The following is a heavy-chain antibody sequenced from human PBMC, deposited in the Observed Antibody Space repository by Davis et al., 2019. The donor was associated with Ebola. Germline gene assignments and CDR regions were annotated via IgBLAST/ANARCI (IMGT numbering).Heavy chain of an antibody. CDR2: IYYSGST. Sequence: GSLRLSCTVSGGSISSYYWSWIRQPPGKGLEWIGYIYYSGSTNYNPSLKSRVTISVDTSKNQFSLKLSSVTAADTAVYYCARDRCSGGSCYSDYWGQGTLVTLSS. CDR3: ARDRCSGGSCYSDY. V-gene: IGHV4-59*01. D-gene: IGHD2-15*01. CDR1: GGSISSYY. J-gene: IGHJ4*02.